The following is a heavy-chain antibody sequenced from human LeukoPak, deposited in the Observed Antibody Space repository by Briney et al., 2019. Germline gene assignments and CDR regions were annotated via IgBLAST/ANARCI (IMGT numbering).Heavy chain of an antibody. CDR2: IYYSGSI. CDR3: ARAPTVTSYFDY. Sequence: SQTLSLTCTVSGGSISSGGYYWSWIRQHPGKGLEWIGYIYYSGSIYYNPSLKSRVTISVDTSKNQFSLKLSSVTAADTAVYYCARAPTVTSYFDYWGQGTLVTVSS. V-gene: IGHV4-31*03. CDR1: GGSISSGGYY. J-gene: IGHJ4*02. D-gene: IGHD4-17*01.